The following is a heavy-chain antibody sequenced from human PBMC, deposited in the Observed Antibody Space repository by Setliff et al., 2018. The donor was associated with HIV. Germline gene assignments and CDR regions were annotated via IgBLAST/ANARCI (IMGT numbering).Heavy chain of an antibody. Sequence: SETLSLTCTVSGGSISDSYFYWSWIRQHPGKALEWIGYIHHSGSTFYNPSLTSRLIMSVDTSKSQFSLRLSSVTAADTAVYYCASGRVRQSRKFGGVIVLPPFDYWGQGTLVTVSS. CDR1: GGSISDSYFY. CDR3: ASGRVRQSRKFGGVIVLPPFDY. CDR2: IHHSGST. D-gene: IGHD3-16*02. J-gene: IGHJ4*02. V-gene: IGHV4-31*03.